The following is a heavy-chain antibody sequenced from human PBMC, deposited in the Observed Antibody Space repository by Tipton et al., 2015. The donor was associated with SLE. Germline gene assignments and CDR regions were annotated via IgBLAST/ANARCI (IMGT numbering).Heavy chain of an antibody. V-gene: IGHV4-61*02. CDR1: DGSISSGSYY. CDR3: ARGESGVVAAASTLADYYYYYMDV. J-gene: IGHJ6*03. Sequence: TLSLTCTVSDGSISSGSYYWSWIRQPAGKGLEWIGRIYPRGGTNYTPSLKSRVTISVDTSKNQLSLRLSSVTAADTAVYYCARGESGVVAAASTLADYYYYYMDVWGKGTTVTVSS. CDR2: IYPRGGT. D-gene: IGHD2-2*01.